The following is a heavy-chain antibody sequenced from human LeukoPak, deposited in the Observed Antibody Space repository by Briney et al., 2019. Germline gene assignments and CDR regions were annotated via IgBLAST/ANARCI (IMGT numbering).Heavy chain of an antibody. CDR3: ARDREVGGQPLLFDAFDI. D-gene: IGHD2-21*02. CDR2: ISSSGSTI. Sequence: GGSLRLSCAASGFTFSDYYMSWIRQAPGKGLEWVSYISSSGSTIYYADSVKGRFTISRDNAKNSLYLQMNSLRAEDTAVYYCARDREVGGQPLLFDAFDIWGQGTMVTVSS. V-gene: IGHV3-11*01. J-gene: IGHJ3*02. CDR1: GFTFSDYY.